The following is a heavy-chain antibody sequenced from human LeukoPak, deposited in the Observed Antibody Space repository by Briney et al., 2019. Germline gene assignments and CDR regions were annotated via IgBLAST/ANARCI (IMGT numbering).Heavy chain of an antibody. CDR3: ARGGSEGSSWYYYYYYMDV. V-gene: IGHV1-2*02. CDR2: INPNSGGT. CDR1: GYTFTGYY. D-gene: IGHD6-13*01. J-gene: IGHJ6*03. Sequence: ASVKASCKASGYTFTGYYMHWVRQAPGQGLEWMGWINPNSGGTNYAQKFQGRVTMTRDTSISTAYMELSRLRSDDTAVYYCARGGSEGSSWYYYYYYMDVWGKGTTVTVSS.